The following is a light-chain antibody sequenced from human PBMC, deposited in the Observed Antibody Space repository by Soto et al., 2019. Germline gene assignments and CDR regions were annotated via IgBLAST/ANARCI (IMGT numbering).Light chain of an antibody. Sequence: QSVLTQPRSVSGSPGQSVTISCTGTSSDVGGYNFVSWHQQHPGKAPKLMICDVSKRPSGVPDRFSGSKSGNTASLTISGLQAEDEADYYCCSYAGSYTWVFGGGTKLTVL. CDR1: SSDVGGYNF. J-gene: IGLJ3*02. CDR2: DVS. V-gene: IGLV2-11*01. CDR3: CSYAGSYTWV.